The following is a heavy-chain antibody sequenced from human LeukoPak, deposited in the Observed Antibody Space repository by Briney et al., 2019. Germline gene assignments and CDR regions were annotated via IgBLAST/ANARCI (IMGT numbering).Heavy chain of an antibody. CDR2: ISSSRCYI. Sequence: PGGSLRLSCAASGFTFSSYSMNWVRQAPGKGREWVSSISSSRCYIYYADSVKGRFTISRDNAKNSLYLQMNSLRAEDTAVYYCARGHLVGATGFDYWGQGTLVTVSS. D-gene: IGHD1-26*01. J-gene: IGHJ4*02. CDR1: GFTFSSYS. V-gene: IGHV3-21*01. CDR3: ARGHLVGATGFDY.